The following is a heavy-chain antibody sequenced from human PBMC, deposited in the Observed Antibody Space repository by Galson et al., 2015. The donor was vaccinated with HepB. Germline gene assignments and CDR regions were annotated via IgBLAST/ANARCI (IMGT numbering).Heavy chain of an antibody. CDR3: AKGAYMSSYSLYGMDA. CDR2: ITNSGGRT. CDR1: GFRFNIYD. J-gene: IGHJ6*02. D-gene: IGHD6-6*01. V-gene: IGHV3-23*01. Sequence: SLRLSCAASGFRFNIYDRNWVRQAPGKGLEWVSGITNSGGRTYYAEPGKGRFTISRDNSKNTVFLQMSSLRAEDTAIYYCAKGAYMSSYSLYGMDAWGQGTTVIVSS.